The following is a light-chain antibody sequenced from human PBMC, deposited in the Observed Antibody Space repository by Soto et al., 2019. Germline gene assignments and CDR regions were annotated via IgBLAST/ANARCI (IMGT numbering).Light chain of an antibody. Sequence: QSALTQPPSASGSPGQSVTISCTGTSSDVGGYNYVSWYQQHPGKAPKLMIYEVSKRPSGVPDRFSGSKSGNTASLTVSGLQAEDEADYHCSSHAGSSVVFGGGTKVTVL. J-gene: IGLJ2*01. V-gene: IGLV2-8*01. CDR1: SSDVGGYNY. CDR2: EVS. CDR3: SSHAGSSVV.